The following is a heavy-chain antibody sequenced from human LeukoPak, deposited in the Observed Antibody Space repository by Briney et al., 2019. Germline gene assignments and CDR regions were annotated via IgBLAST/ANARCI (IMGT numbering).Heavy chain of an antibody. V-gene: IGHV4-39*02. CDR3: ARHRGRYYDSGSYYYFDY. D-gene: IGHD3-10*01. CDR2: VYYTGST. Sequence: SETLSLTCTVSGGSISSSGYYWGWIRQPPGKGLEWVGSVYYTGSTFYDPSLKSRVTTSVDTSKNHFSLNLSSVTAADTAVYYCARHRGRYYDSGSYYYFDYWGQGTLVTVSS. J-gene: IGHJ4*02. CDR1: GGSISSSGYY.